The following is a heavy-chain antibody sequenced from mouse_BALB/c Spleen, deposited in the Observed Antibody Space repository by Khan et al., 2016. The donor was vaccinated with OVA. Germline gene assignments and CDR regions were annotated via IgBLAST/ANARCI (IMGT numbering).Heavy chain of an antibody. V-gene: IGHV1-80*01. CDR3: ARYFGSRLAY. Sequence: QVQLKQSGAELVRPGSSVKISCKASGYTFSSSWMNWVKQRPGQGLEWIGQIFPGNDDADYNGKFKGKATLTADKSSRTAYMQLTSLTSEDSAFYCCARYFGSRLAYWGQGTLVTVSA. CDR2: IFPGNDDA. CDR1: GYTFSSSW. D-gene: IGHD1-1*01. J-gene: IGHJ3*01.